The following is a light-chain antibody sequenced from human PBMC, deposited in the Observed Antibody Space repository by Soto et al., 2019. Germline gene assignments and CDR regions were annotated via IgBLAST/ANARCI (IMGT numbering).Light chain of an antibody. J-gene: IGKJ4*01. V-gene: IGKV1-8*01. CDR3: QQYYSYPPT. Sequence: AIRMTQSPSSFSASTGDRVTITCRASQGISSNLAWYQQKPGKAPKLLVYAASTLQSGVPSRFSGSGSGTDLSLTISCLQSEDFATYNCQQYYSYPPTFGGGTKVEIK. CDR2: AAS. CDR1: QGISSN.